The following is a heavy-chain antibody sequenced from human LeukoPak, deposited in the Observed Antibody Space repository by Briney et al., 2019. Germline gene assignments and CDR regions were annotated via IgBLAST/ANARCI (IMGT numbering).Heavy chain of an antibody. V-gene: IGHV1-8*03. D-gene: IGHD3-3*01. CDR3: ARTRQYDFWSGSPYYMDV. CDR1: GYTFTNYD. CDR2: MNPNSGNT. J-gene: IGHJ6*03. Sequence: ASVKVSCKASGYTFTNYDINWVRQATGQGVEWMGWMNPNSGNTGYAQKFQGRVSITRSTSTSTAYMELSSMRSEDTAVYYCARTRQYDFWSGSPYYMDVWGKGTTVTVSS.